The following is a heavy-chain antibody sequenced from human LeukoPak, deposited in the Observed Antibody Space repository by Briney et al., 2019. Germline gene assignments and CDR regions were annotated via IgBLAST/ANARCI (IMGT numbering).Heavy chain of an antibody. CDR3: AKLGSFYYYMDV. CDR1: GGSISSSSYY. D-gene: IGHD3-16*01. CDR2: IYYSGST. Sequence: SETLSLTCTVSGGSISSSSYYWGWIRRPPGKGLEWIGSIYYSGSTYYNPSLKSRVTISVDTSKNQFSLKLSSVTAADTAVYYCAKLGSFYYYMDVWGKGTTVTVSS. V-gene: IGHV4-39*07. J-gene: IGHJ6*03.